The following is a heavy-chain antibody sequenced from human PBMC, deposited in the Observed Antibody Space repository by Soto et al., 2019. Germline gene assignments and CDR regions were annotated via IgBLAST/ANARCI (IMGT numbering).Heavy chain of an antibody. CDR1: GFTFSSYA. Sequence: EVQLLESGGGLVQPGGSLRLSCAASGFTFSSYAMSWVRQAPGKGLEWVSAISGSGGSTYYADSVKGRFTISRDNSKNTLYLQMNSLIAEDTAVYYCAKVPGYSSGWYYAWGQGTLVTVSS. D-gene: IGHD6-19*01. CDR3: AKVPGYSSGWYYA. J-gene: IGHJ5*02. CDR2: ISGSGGST. V-gene: IGHV3-23*01.